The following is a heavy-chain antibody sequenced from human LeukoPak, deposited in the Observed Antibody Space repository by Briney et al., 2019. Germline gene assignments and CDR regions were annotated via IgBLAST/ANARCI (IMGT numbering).Heavy chain of an antibody. CDR1: GYTFTSYD. J-gene: IGHJ4*02. CDR3: ARGAASRDGYTFDY. Sequence: ASVKVSCKASGYTFTSYDINWVRQATGQGLEWMGWMNPNSGNTGYAQKFQGRVTITRNTSISTAYMELSSLRSKDTAVYYCARGAASRDGYTFDYWGQGTLVTVSS. CDR2: MNPNSGNT. D-gene: IGHD5-24*01. V-gene: IGHV1-8*03.